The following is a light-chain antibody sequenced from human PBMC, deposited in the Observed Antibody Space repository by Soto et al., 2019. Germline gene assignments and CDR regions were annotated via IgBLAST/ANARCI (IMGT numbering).Light chain of an antibody. CDR3: SSYTSSSTPHVV. V-gene: IGLV2-14*01. J-gene: IGLJ2*01. Sequence: QSVLTQPASVSGSPGQSIAISCTGTGTDVGGYNYVSWYQQHPGKAPKLMIYEVSNRPSGVSNRFSGSQSGNTASLTISGLQAEDEADYYCSSYTSSSTPHVVFGGGTKLTVL. CDR1: GTDVGGYNY. CDR2: EVS.